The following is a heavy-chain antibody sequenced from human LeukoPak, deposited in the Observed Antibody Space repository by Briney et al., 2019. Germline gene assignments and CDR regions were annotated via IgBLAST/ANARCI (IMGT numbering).Heavy chain of an antibody. CDR2: VFYTGNT. Sequence: SETLSLTCTVSGGSISSDSYFWGWIRQPPGKGLEWIGSVFYTGNTFYSPSLKSRVTLSVDTSKNQSSLKLSSVTAADTAVYYCARDRYCSGGSCKAPFDYWGQGTLVTVSS. D-gene: IGHD2-15*01. CDR3: ARDRYCSGGSCKAPFDY. CDR1: GGSISSDSYF. V-gene: IGHV4-39*02. J-gene: IGHJ4*02.